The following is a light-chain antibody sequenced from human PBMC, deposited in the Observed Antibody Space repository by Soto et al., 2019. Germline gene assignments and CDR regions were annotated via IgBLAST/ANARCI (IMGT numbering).Light chain of an antibody. V-gene: IGKV3-20*01. CDR3: QQYGSSPRVT. CDR1: QSVSSSY. Sequence: EIVLTQSPGTLSLTPGERATLSCRASQSVSSSYLAWYQQKPGQAPRLLIYGASSRATGIPDRFSGSGSGRDFTLTISRLEPEDFAVYYCQQYGSSPRVTFGQGTKVEIK. J-gene: IGKJ1*01. CDR2: GAS.